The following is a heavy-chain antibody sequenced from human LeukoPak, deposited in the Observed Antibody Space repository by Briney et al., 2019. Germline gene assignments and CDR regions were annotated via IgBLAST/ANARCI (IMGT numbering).Heavy chain of an antibody. CDR3: ARGLELRLEYYYMDV. V-gene: IGHV1-2*02. D-gene: IGHD1-7*01. Sequence: ASVKVSCKASGYTFTGYYMHWVRQAPGQGLEWMGWINPNSGGTNYAQKFQGRVTMTRDTSISTAYMELSRLRSDDTAVYYCARGLELRLEYYYMDVWGKGTTVTVSS. CDR1: GYTFTGYY. CDR2: INPNSGGT. J-gene: IGHJ6*03.